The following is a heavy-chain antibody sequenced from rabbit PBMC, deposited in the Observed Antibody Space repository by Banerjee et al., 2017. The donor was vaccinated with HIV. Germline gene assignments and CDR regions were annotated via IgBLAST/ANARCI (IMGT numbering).Heavy chain of an antibody. J-gene: IGHJ3*01. Sequence: QEQLVESGGGLVQPEGSLTLTCKASGFDFSSNAMCWVRQAPGKGPEWIACIYNTDGTTYYASWVNGRFTISRSTSLNTVTLQLTSLTAADTATYFCARDLSSSGWSDFALWGQGTLVTVS. V-gene: IGHV1S47*01. CDR2: IYNTDGTT. CDR1: GFDFSSNA. CDR3: ARDLSSSGWSDFAL. D-gene: IGHD4-1*01.